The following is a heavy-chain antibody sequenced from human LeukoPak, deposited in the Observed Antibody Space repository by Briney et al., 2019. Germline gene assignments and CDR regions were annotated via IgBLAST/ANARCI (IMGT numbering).Heavy chain of an antibody. V-gene: IGHV4-34*01. CDR2: INHSGST. D-gene: IGHD6-13*01. J-gene: IGHJ5*02. CDR3: ASGVKAAAGTSHWFDP. CDR1: GGSFSGYY. Sequence: ASETLSLTCAVYGGSFSGYYWSWIRQPPGKGLEWIGEINHSGSTNYNPSLKSRVTISVDTSKNQFSLKLSSVTAADTAVYYCASGVKAAAGTSHWFDPWGQGTLVTASS.